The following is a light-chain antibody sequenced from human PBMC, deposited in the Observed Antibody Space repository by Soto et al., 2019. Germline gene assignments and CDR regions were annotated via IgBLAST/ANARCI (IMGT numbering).Light chain of an antibody. V-gene: IGKV3-11*01. J-gene: IGKJ5*01. CDR2: DAS. CDR3: QHRSNWPSVT. CDR1: QIVSSY. Sequence: EIVLTQSPATLSLSPGERATLSCRASQIVSSYLAWYQQKPGQAPRLLIYDASNRATGIPARFSGSGSGTDFTLTISSLEPEDFAVYYCQHRSNWPSVTFGQGTRLEIK.